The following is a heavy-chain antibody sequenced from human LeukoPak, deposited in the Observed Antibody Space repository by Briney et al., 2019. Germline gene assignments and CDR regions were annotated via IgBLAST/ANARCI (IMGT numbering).Heavy chain of an antibody. V-gene: IGHV3-30*02. CDR1: GFTFSSYG. Sequence: PGGSLRLSCAASGFTFSSYGMHWVRQAPGKGLEWVAFIRYDGSNKYYAGSVKGRFTISRDNAKNSLYLQMNSLRAEDTAVYYCAREGVVAPYYFDYWGQGTLVTVSS. J-gene: IGHJ4*02. CDR3: AREGVVAPYYFDY. D-gene: IGHD2-15*01. CDR2: IRYDGSNK.